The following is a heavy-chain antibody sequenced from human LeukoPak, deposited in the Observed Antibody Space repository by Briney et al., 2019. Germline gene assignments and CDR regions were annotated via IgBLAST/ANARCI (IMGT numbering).Heavy chain of an antibody. Sequence: PSETLSLTCTVSGGSISSSSYYWGWIRQPPGKGLEWIGSIYYSGSTYYNPSLKSRVTISVDTSKNQFSLKLSSVTAADTAVYYCARGYCTNGVCYPLAAFDIWGQGTMVTVSS. CDR3: ARGYCTNGVCYPLAAFDI. CDR2: IYYSGST. D-gene: IGHD2-8*01. CDR1: GGSISSSSYY. J-gene: IGHJ3*02. V-gene: IGHV4-39*07.